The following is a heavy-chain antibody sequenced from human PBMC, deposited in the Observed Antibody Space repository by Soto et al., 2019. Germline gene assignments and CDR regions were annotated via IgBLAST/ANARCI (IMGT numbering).Heavy chain of an antibody. CDR3: AKEARGVGYCSSTSCRQRGYSYGPDY. J-gene: IGHJ4*02. V-gene: IGHV3-30*18. CDR2: ISYDGSNK. Sequence: GGSMRLPWAASGFTISNYGMHWVSKTPGKGLEWVAVISYDGSNKYYADSVKGRFTISRDNSKNTLYLQMNSLRAEDTAVYYCAKEARGVGYCSSTSCRQRGYSYGPDYWGQGTLVTVSS. CDR1: GFTISNYG. D-gene: IGHD2-2*01.